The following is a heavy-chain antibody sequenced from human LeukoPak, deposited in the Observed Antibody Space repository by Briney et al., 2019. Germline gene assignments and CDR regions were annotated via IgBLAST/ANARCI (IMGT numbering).Heavy chain of an antibody. D-gene: IGHD2-2*02. CDR3: ARHRPAAAIPYYFDY. Sequence: SVKVSCKASGYTFTGYYMHWVRQAPGQGLEWMGRIIPIFGTANYAQKFQGRVTITTDESTSTAYMELSSLRSEDTAVYYCARHRPAAAIPYYFDYWGQGTLVTVSS. CDR2: IIPIFGTA. CDR1: GYTFTGYY. V-gene: IGHV1-69*05. J-gene: IGHJ4*02.